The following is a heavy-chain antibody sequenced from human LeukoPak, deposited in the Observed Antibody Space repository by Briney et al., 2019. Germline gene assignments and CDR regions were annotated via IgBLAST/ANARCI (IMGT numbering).Heavy chain of an antibody. J-gene: IGHJ4*02. CDR3: ARDDGYNYY. CDR1: GGTFSSYA. V-gene: IGHV1-69*04. Sequence: ASVKVSCEASGGTFSSYAISWVRQAPGQGLEWMGRIIPILGIANYAQKFQGRVTITADKSTSTAYMELSNLRSEDTAVYYCARDDGYNYYWGQGTLVTVSS. D-gene: IGHD5-12*01. CDR2: IIPILGIA.